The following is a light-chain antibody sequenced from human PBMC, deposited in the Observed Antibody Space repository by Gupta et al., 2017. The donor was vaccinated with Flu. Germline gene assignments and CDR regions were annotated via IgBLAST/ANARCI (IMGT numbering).Light chain of an antibody. CDR3: QQRSNWPPIT. CDR1: QSVSSY. J-gene: IGKJ5*01. V-gene: IGKV3-11*01. Sequence: IVLTQSPATLPLSTGERATLSCRASQSVSSYLAWYQQKPGQAPRLLIYDASNRATGIPARFSGSGSGTDFTLTISSLEPEDFAVYYCQQRSNWPPITFGQGTRLEIK. CDR2: DAS.